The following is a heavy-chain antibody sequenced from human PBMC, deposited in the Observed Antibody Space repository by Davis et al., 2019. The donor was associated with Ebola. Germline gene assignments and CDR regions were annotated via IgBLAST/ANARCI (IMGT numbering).Heavy chain of an antibody. CDR1: GYTFTSYG. D-gene: IGHD5-18*01. CDR3: ARESTAMAEGVDY. CDR2: ISAYNGNT. V-gene: IGHV1-18*04. Sequence: ASVKVSCKASGYTFTSYGISWVRQAPGQGLEWMGWISAYNGNTNYAQKFQGRVTMTRNTSRSTAYMELSSLRSEDTAVYYCARESTAMAEGVDYWGQGTLVTVSS. J-gene: IGHJ4*02.